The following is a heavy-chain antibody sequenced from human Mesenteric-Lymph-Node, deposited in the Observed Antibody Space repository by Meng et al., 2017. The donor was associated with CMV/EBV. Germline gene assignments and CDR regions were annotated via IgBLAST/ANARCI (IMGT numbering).Heavy chain of an antibody. V-gene: IGHV1-2*02. D-gene: IGHD3-16*02. CDR1: GYSFTENF. CDR2: INPNSGGT. Sequence: ASVKVSCKASGYSFTENFIHWVRQAPGQGLEWMGWINPNSGGTKYTQKFQGRVTMTRDTSISTAYMELSRLRSDDTAVYYCARSPYDYVWGSYRYSHRLGAFDIWGQGTMVTVSS. J-gene: IGHJ3*02. CDR3: ARSPYDYVWGSYRYSHRLGAFDI.